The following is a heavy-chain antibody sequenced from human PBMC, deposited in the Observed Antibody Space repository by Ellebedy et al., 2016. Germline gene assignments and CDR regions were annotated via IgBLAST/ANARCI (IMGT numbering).Heavy chain of an antibody. D-gene: IGHD3-9*01. CDR2: IKQDGSEK. CDR1: GFTFSSYW. CDR3: ARTFKEVRYFDWVNNYYYYYYMDV. J-gene: IGHJ6*03. V-gene: IGHV3-7*01. Sequence: GESLKISCAASGFTFSSYWMSWVRQAPGKGLEWVANIKQDGSEKYYVDSVKGRFTISRDNAKNSLYLQMNSLRAEDTAVYYCARTFKEVRYFDWVNNYYYYYYMDVWGKGTTVTVSS.